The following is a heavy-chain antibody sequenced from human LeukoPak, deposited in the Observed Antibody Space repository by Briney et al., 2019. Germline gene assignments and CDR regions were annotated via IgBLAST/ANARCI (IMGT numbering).Heavy chain of an antibody. J-gene: IGHJ4*02. CDR3: ARVSNDAARSLDS. D-gene: IGHD6-6*01. Sequence: SETLSLTCTVSGGSVSDGNYYWTWVRQPAGKGLEWIGRIYSSEDTKYNPSLKSRVTISLDMSKNQFALRLTSVTAADTAVYYCARVSNDAARSLDSWGQGTLVTVSS. CDR2: IYSSEDT. CDR1: GGSVSDGNYY. V-gene: IGHV4-61*02.